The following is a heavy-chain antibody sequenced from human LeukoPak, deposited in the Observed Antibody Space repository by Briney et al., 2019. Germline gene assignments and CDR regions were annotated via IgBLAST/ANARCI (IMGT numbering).Heavy chain of an antibody. CDR3: ASYDGFTQDRGDY. CDR1: GFTFSSFE. Sequence: GGSLRLSRAASGFTFSSFEMNWVRQAPGKGLEWVSKISSSSTSIYYADSVKGRFTVSRDNAKNSLYLQMNSLRAEDTAVYYCASYDGFTQDRGDYWGQGTLVTVSS. CDR2: ISSSSTSI. J-gene: IGHJ4*02. V-gene: IGHV3-48*03. D-gene: IGHD3-16*01.